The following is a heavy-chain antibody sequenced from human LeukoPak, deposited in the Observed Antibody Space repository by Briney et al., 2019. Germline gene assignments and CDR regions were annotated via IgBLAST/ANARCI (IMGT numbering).Heavy chain of an antibody. Sequence: PSETLSLTCTVSGGSISSGDYYWSWIRQPPGKGLEWIGYIYYSGSTYYNPSLKSRVTISVDTSKNQFSLTLSSVTAADTAVYYCARVTTDYDFWSGPRYQYYMDVWGKGTTVTVSS. CDR1: GGSISSGDYY. D-gene: IGHD3-3*01. J-gene: IGHJ6*03. CDR3: ARVTTDYDFWSGPRYQYYMDV. V-gene: IGHV4-30-4*08. CDR2: IYYSGST.